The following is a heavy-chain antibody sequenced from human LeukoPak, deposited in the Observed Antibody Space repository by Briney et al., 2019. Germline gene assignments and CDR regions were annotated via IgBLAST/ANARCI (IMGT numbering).Heavy chain of an antibody. CDR3: ARGAVLSSSWYRGWFDP. V-gene: IGHV4-34*01. D-gene: IGHD6-13*01. Sequence: SETLSLTCAVYGGSFSGYYWSWIRQPPGKGLEWIGEINHSGSTNDNPSLKSRVTISVDTSKNQFSLKLSSVTAADTAVYYCARGAVLSSSWYRGWFDPWGQGTLVTVSS. CDR1: GGSFSGYY. J-gene: IGHJ5*02. CDR2: INHSGST.